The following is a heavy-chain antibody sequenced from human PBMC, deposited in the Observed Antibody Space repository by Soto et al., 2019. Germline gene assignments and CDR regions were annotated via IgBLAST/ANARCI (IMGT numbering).Heavy chain of an antibody. CDR3: AFVFGVVSTDY. J-gene: IGHJ4*02. CDR1: GGTFSSYT. D-gene: IGHD3-3*01. V-gene: IGHV1-69*02. Sequence: QVQLVQSGAEVKKPGSSVKVSCKASGGTFSSYTISWVRQAPGQGLEWMGRIIPILGIANYAQKFQGRVTITADKATSTAYMELSRLRSEDTAVYYFAFVFGVVSTDYWGQGTLVTVSS. CDR2: IIPILGIA.